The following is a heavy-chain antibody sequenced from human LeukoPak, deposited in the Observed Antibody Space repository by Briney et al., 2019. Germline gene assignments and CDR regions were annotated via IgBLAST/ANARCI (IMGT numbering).Heavy chain of an antibody. CDR1: GFTFSSYV. D-gene: IGHD5-18*01. CDR3: AKEISDTLTAMATHMIDY. J-gene: IGHJ4*02. CDR2: ISYDGSNK. V-gene: IGHV3-30*18. Sequence: GGSLRLSCAASGFTFSSYVMHWVRQAPGKGLEWVAVISYDGSNKYYADSVKGRFTISRDNSKNTLYLQMNSLRAEDTAVYYCAKEISDTLTAMATHMIDYWGQGTLVTVSS.